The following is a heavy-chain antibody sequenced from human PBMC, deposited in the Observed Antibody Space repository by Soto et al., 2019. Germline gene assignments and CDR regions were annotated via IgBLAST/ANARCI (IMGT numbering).Heavy chain of an antibody. CDR2: VKSKTDGGTT. Sequence: AGGSLRLSCAASGFLFSNAWMSWVRQAPGKGLKRVGRVKSKTDGGTTDYAAPVKGRFTISRDDSKNTLYLQMNILKTEDTALYYCTTDCRSISGWCDAFDIWGQGTMVTVSS. J-gene: IGHJ3*02. D-gene: IGHD6-19*01. CDR1: GFLFSNAW. V-gene: IGHV3-15*01. CDR3: TTDCRSISGWCDAFDI.